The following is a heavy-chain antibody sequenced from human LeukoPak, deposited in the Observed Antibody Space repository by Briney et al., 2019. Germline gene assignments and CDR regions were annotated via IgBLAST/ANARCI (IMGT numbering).Heavy chain of an antibody. CDR3: ARDGTQTAGPFDP. CDR1: VITFSTFG. D-gene: IGHD1/OR15-1a*01. CDR2: IWYDGNNT. Sequence: GWSLGLSGAAAVITFSTFGMHWVRQAPGKVLRWVTFIWYDGNNTYYADSVKGRFTIYRENSKNSLDLQMNSLRVEDTAVYYCARDGTQTAGPFDPWGQGTLVTVSS. J-gene: IGHJ5*02. V-gene: IGHV3-33*01.